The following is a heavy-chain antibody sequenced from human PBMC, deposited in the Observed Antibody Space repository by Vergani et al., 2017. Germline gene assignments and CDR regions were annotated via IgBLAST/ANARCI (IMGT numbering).Heavy chain of an antibody. CDR3: AADSKYYDILTGYYYYMDV. V-gene: IGHV1-58*02. CDR1: GYTFTSYG. Sequence: QLVQSGAEVKKPGASVKVSCKASGYTFTSYGISWVRQAPGQGLEWMGWIVVGSGNTNYAQKFQERVTITRDMSTSTAYMELSSLRSEDTAVYYYAADSKYYDILTGYYYYMDVWGKGTTVTVSS. J-gene: IGHJ6*03. CDR2: IVVGSGNT. D-gene: IGHD3-9*01.